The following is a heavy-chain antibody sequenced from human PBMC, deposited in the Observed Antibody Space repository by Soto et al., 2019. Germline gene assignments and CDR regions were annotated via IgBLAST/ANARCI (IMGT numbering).Heavy chain of an antibody. V-gene: IGHV3-73*02. D-gene: IGHD3-22*01. CDR1: GFTFSGSA. Sequence: EVQLVESGGGLVQPGGSLKLSCAASGFTFSGSAMHWVRQASGKGLEWVGRIRSKANSYATAYAASVKGRFTISRDDSKTTAYLQMHSLTTEDTAVYYCTSSALIDYYYYYGMDVWGQGTTVTVSS. CDR2: IRSKANSYAT. J-gene: IGHJ6*02. CDR3: TSSALIDYYYYYGMDV.